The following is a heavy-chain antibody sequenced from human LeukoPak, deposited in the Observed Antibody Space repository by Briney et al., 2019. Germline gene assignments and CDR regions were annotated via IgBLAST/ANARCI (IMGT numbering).Heavy chain of an antibody. D-gene: IGHD3-16*02. CDR3: ARDRAEVRLGEFSPPIDY. J-gene: IGHJ4*02. Sequence: SETLSLTCNVFGDSISSSSYYWGWIRQPPGKGLEWIGSIYYSGSTYYNPSLKSRVTISVDTSKNQFSLKLSSVTAADTAVYYCARDRAEVRLGEFSPPIDYWGQGTLVTVSS. V-gene: IGHV4-39*07. CDR2: IYYSGST. CDR1: GDSISSSSYY.